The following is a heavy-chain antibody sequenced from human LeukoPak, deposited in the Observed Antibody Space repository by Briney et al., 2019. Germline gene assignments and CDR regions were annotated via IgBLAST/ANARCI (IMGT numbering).Heavy chain of an antibody. Sequence: ASVKVSCKTSGYTFSGYYMHWVRQAPGQGLEWMGWINPHSGGTNYAQKFQGRVTMTRDTSISTAYMELSRLRSDETAVYYCARGSAMVSDAFDIWGQGTTVTVSS. CDR3: ARGSAMVSDAFDI. CDR1: GYTFSGYY. V-gene: IGHV1-2*02. J-gene: IGHJ3*02. CDR2: INPHSGGT. D-gene: IGHD5-18*01.